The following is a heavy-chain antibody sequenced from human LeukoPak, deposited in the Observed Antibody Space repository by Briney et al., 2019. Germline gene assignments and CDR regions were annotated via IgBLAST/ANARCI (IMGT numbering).Heavy chain of an antibody. CDR1: GYTFTNYG. J-gene: IGHJ4*02. CDR2: ISAYNGNT. Sequence: ASVKVSCKASGYTFTNYGTNWVRQAPGQGLEWMGWISAYNGNTNYAQKLQGRATMTTDTSTSTAYMELRSLRSDDTAVYYCARDLDQYSGRFGGFGHDFWGQGTLVTVSS. D-gene: IGHD1-26*01. V-gene: IGHV1-18*01. CDR3: ARDLDQYSGRFGGFGHDF.